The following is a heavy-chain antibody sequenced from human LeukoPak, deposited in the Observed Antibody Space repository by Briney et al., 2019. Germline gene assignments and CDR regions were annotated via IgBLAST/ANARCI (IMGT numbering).Heavy chain of an antibody. CDR2: FDPEDGET. CDR3: ARMLSRAAADTYFDY. Sequence: ASVKVSCKVSGYTLTELSMHWVRQAPGKGLEWMGGFDPEDGETIYAQKFQGRVTITADESTSTAYMELSSLRSEDTAVYYCARMLSRAAADTYFDYWGQGTLVTVSS. V-gene: IGHV1-24*01. CDR1: GYTLTELS. D-gene: IGHD6-13*01. J-gene: IGHJ4*02.